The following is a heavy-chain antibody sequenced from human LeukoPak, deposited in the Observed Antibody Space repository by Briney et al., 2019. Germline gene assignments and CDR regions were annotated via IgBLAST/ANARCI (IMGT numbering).Heavy chain of an antibody. J-gene: IGHJ4*02. CDR2: ISWNSGSI. Sequence: AGGSLRLSCAASGFTFDDYAMHWVRQAPGKGLEWVSGISWNSGSIGYADSVKGRFTISRDNAKNSLYLQMNSLRAEDTAVYYCAKVARWGAAAGPLDYWGQGTLVTVSS. CDR1: GFTFDDYA. D-gene: IGHD6-13*01. CDR3: AKVARWGAAAGPLDY. V-gene: IGHV3-9*01.